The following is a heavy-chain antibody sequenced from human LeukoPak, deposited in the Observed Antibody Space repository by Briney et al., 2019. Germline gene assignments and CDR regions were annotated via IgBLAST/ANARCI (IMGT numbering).Heavy chain of an antibody. CDR1: GFTFSSYG. V-gene: IGHV3-33*01. Sequence: GGSLRLSCAASGFTFSSYGMHWVRQAPGKGLEWVAVIWYDGSNKYYADSVKGRFTISRDNSKNTLYLQMNSLRAEDTAVYYCASGITYYYDSSGYGDYWGQGTLVTVSS. CDR3: ASGITYYYDSSGYGDY. CDR2: IWYDGSNK. D-gene: IGHD3-22*01. J-gene: IGHJ4*02.